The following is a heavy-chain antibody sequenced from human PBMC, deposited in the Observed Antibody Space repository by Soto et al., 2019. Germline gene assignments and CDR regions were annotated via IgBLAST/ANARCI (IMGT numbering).Heavy chain of an antibody. V-gene: IGHV1-69*06. D-gene: IGHD3-3*01. CDR3: ARAGYDFWSGYYKSPLNFDY. CDR1: GGTFSSYA. CDR2: IIPIFGTA. J-gene: IGHJ4*02. Sequence: RASVKVSCKASGGTFSSYAISWVRQAPGQGLEWMGGIIPIFGTANYAQKFQGRVTITADKSTSTAYMELSSLRSEDTAVYYCARAGYDFWSGYYKSPLNFDYWGQGTLVTVSS.